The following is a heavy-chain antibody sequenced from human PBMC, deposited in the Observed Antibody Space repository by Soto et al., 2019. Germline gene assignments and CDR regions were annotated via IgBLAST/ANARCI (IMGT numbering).Heavy chain of an antibody. CDR2: IWYDGSNK. D-gene: IGHD2-2*01. Sequence: QVQLVESGGGVVQPGRSLRLSCAASGFTFSTYGMHWVRQAPGKGLEWVAVIWYDGSNKYYADSVKGRFTISRDNSKNTLYLQMNSLRDEATAVYYCAREDPIVVPAAMESGFYYGMDVWGQGTTVTVSS. V-gene: IGHV3-33*01. CDR3: AREDPIVVPAAMESGFYYGMDV. CDR1: GFTFSTYG. J-gene: IGHJ6*02.